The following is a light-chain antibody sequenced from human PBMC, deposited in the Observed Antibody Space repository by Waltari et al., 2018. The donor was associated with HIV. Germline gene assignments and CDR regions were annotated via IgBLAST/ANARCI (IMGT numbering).Light chain of an antibody. CDR3: QQYAGSPLT. V-gene: IGKV3-20*01. CDR1: QSVTTY. Sequence: DIVLTQSPGTLSLSPGERATLSCRASQSVTTYLAWYQQKPGQAPRLLTYGASSRATGIPDRFSGSGSGTDFTLTISRLEPEDFAMFYCQQYAGSPLTFGGGTKVEIK. J-gene: IGKJ4*01. CDR2: GAS.